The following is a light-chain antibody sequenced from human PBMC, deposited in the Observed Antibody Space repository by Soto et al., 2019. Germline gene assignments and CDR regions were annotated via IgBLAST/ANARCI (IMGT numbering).Light chain of an antibody. CDR3: QQYNSYST. Sequence: DIPMTQSPSTLSASVGDRVTITCRASQSISSWVAWYQQKPGKAPKLLIYDASSLESGVPSRFSGSASGTEFPLTSSILQPDDFATYYYQQYNSYSTFGQGTKVEIK. J-gene: IGKJ1*01. V-gene: IGKV1-5*01. CDR2: DAS. CDR1: QSISSW.